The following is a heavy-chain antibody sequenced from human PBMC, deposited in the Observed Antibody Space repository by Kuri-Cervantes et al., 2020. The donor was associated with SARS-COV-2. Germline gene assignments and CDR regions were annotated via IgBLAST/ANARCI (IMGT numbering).Heavy chain of an antibody. D-gene: IGHD6-19*01. Sequence: GESLKISCVASGFSSSDYAMSWVRQTPGEGLEWISVISGSAGRTYYADSVKGRFTVSKDNFRNTLYLQMNSLRAEDTAVYYCAKEIRLYYYMDVWGKGTTVTVSS. CDR2: ISGSAGRT. V-gene: IGHV3-23*01. J-gene: IGHJ6*03. CDR1: GFSSSDYA. CDR3: AKEIRLYYYMDV.